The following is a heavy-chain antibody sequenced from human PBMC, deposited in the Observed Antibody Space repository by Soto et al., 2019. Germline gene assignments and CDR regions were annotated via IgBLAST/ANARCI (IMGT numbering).Heavy chain of an antibody. CDR3: AKDLYGSGS. J-gene: IGHJ4*02. D-gene: IGHD3-10*01. CDR2: ISWNSGSI. V-gene: IGHV3-9*01. CDR1: GFTFDDYA. Sequence: EVQLVESGGGLVQPGRSLRLSCAASGFTFDDYAMHWVRQAPGKGLEWVSGISWNSGSIGYADSVKGRFTISRDNAKNSLYLQMNSLRAEDTALYYCAKDLYGSGSWGQGTLVTVSS.